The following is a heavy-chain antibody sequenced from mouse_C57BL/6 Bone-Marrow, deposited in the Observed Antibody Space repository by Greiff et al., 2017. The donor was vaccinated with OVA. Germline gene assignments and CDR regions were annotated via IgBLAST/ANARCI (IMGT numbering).Heavy chain of an antibody. V-gene: IGHV1-18*01. CDR3: ARRGYYDYDAWFAY. CDR2: INPNNGGT. D-gene: IGHD2-4*01. J-gene: IGHJ3*01. Sequence: EVQLVESGPELVKPGASVKIPCKASGYTFTDYNMDWVKQSHGKSLEWIGDINPNNGGTIYNQKFKGKATLTVDKSSSTAYMELRSLTSEDTAVYYCARRGYYDYDAWFAYWGQGTLVTVSA. CDR1: GYTFTDYN.